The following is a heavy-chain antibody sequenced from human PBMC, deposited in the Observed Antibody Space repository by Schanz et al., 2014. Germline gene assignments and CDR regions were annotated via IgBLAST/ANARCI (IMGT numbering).Heavy chain of an antibody. D-gene: IGHD5-12*01. CDR1: GYTFTSHG. J-gene: IGHJ3*02. V-gene: IGHV1-18*01. CDR2: ITAYNGDT. CDR3: ARGGGPEDVFDI. Sequence: VQLVQSGAEVKRPGASVRVSCKASGYTFTSHGISWVRQAPGQGLEWMGWITAYNGDTNYALKLQGRVTMTTDTSTGTAYMELRSLRSDDTAVYYCARGGGPEDVFDIWGQGTILTVSS.